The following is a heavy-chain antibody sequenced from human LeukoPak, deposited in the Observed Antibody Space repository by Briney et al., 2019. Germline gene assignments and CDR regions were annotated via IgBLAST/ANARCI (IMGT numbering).Heavy chain of an antibody. J-gene: IGHJ2*01. V-gene: IGHV3-11*01. CDR2: ISSSGSTI. CDR3: ARSDGSGYDYGWYFDL. CDR1: GFTFSDYY. Sequence: GGSLRLSCAASGFTFSDYYMSWIRQAPGKGLEWVSYISSSGSTIYYADSVKGRFTISRGNAKNSLYLQMNSLRAEDTAVYYCARSDGSGYDYGWYFDLWGRGTLVTVSS. D-gene: IGHD5-12*01.